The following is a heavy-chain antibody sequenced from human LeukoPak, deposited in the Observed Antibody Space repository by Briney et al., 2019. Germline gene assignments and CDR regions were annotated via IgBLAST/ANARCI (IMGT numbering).Heavy chain of an antibody. D-gene: IGHD3-10*02. J-gene: IGHJ4*02. Sequence: SETLSLTCTASGGSISTYYWSWNRQPPGKGLEWIASIIYTGSTNYNPSLKSRVTISLDASKNQFSLKLNSVTAADTAVYYCARGCVPGYWGQGTLITVSS. CDR1: GGSISTYY. CDR2: IIYTGST. V-gene: IGHV4-59*01. CDR3: ARGCVPGY.